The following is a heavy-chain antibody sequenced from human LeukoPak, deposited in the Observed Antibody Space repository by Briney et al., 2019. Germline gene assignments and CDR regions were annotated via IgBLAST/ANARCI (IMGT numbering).Heavy chain of an antibody. CDR3: AREDRGYYDSSGYYVEYFQH. V-gene: IGHV4-59*11. CDR2: IYYSGST. CDR1: GCSISSHY. Sequence: SETLSLTCTVSGCSISSHYWSWIRQPPGKGLEWIGYIYYSGSTNYNPSLKSRVTISVDASKNQFSLKLSAVTAADTAVYDCAREDRGYYDSSGYYVEYFQHWGQGTLVT. J-gene: IGHJ1*01. D-gene: IGHD3-22*01.